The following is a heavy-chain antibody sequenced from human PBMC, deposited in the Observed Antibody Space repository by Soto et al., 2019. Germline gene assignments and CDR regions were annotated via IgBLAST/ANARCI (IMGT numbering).Heavy chain of an antibody. J-gene: IGHJ4*02. Sequence: QVQLQESGPGLVKPSETLSLTYTVSGGSISSYYWSWIRQPPGKGLEWIGYIYYSGSTNYNPSLKSRVTISVDTSKNQFSLKLSSVTAADTAVYYCARMTTVTGGDYWGQGTLVTVSS. D-gene: IGHD4-17*01. CDR3: ARMTTVTGGDY. CDR2: IYYSGST. CDR1: GGSISSYY. V-gene: IGHV4-59*01.